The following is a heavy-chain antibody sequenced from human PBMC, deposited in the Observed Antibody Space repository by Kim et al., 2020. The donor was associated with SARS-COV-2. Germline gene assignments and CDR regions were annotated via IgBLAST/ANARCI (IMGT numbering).Heavy chain of an antibody. J-gene: IGHJ4*02. CDR1: GFNVSINY. D-gene: IGHD2-15*01. V-gene: IGHV3-53*01. CDR2: IYSGGGT. Sequence: GGSLRLSCAASGFNVSINYMSWVRQAPGKGLEWVSLIYSGGGTDYVDSVKGRFSISRDKSKNTLYLQLNNLRAEDTAVYYCVTRATVAPHWGQGTLVTVSS. CDR3: VTRATVAPH.